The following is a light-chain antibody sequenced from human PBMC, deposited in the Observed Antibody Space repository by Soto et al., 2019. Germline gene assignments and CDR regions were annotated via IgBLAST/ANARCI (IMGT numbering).Light chain of an antibody. CDR2: GAS. CDR1: QSVRSGY. Sequence: EIVLTQSPGTLSLSPGERATVSCRASQSVRSGYLAWYQQKPGQAPRLLIYGASTRATGVPDTFSGGGSGADFTLTISRLEPGDFAVYYCQQYGTSPITFGQGTRLEIK. V-gene: IGKV3-20*01. CDR3: QQYGTSPIT. J-gene: IGKJ5*01.